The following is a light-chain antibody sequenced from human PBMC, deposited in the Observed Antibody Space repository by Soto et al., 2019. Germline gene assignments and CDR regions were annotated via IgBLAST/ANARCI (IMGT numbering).Light chain of an antibody. CDR2: YDD. V-gene: IGLV1-36*01. J-gene: IGLJ1*01. CDR1: SSNIGNNA. CDR3: SSYTSSSTLV. Sequence: QSVLTQPPSVSEAPRQRVTISCSGSSSNIGNNAVNWYQQLPGKAPKLLIYYDDLLPSGVSDRFSGSKSGTSASLAISGLQSEDEADYYCSSYTSSSTLVFGTGTKVTVL.